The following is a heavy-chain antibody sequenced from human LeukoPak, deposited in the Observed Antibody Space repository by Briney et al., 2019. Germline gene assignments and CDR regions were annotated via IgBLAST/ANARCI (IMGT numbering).Heavy chain of an antibody. CDR3: AKAGTPGIPFDY. V-gene: IGHV3-23*01. CDR2: ITGSGGDT. J-gene: IGHJ4*02. Sequence: GGSLRLSCAASGFTFSTYAMDWVRQVPGQGLEWVSAITGSGGDTSYADSVKGRFTISRDNSKNTLYLQMNSLRAEDTAVYYCAKAGTPGIPFDYWGQGTLVTVSS. D-gene: IGHD2-21*02. CDR1: GFTFSTYA.